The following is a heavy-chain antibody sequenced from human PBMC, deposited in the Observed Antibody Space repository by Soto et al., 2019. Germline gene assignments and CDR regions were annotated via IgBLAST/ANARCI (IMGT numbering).Heavy chain of an antibody. J-gene: IGHJ4*02. Sequence: SWTLSLTCSVSGGSVRSGTYYWSWILQPPGKGLEWIGYIYDRGTNYNPSLNSRVTISLDTSKNQFSLKLTSATVADTAVYYCARDRYDSSGYYDVWGPGTRVTVSS. CDR2: IYDRGT. V-gene: IGHV4-61*01. D-gene: IGHD3-22*01. CDR3: ARDRYDSSGYYDV. CDR1: GGSVRSGTYY.